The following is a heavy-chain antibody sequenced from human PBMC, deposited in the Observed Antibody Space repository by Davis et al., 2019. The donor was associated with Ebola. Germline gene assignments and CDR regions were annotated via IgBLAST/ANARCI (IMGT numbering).Heavy chain of an antibody. CDR2: INSDGSTT. J-gene: IGHJ5*02. V-gene: IGHV3-74*01. D-gene: IGHD3-10*01. CDR3: ARDYYGSGSYYRGGVWFDP. CDR1: GFTFRNYW. Sequence: GESLKISCAASGFTFRNYWMHWVRQAPGKGLVWVSRINSDGSTTNYADSVKGRFTISRDNAKNSLYLQMNSLRAEDTAVYYCARDYYGSGSYYRGGVWFDPWGQGTLVTVSS.